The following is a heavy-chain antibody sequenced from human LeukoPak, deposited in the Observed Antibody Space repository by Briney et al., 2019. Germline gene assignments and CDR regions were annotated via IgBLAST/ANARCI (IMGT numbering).Heavy chain of an antibody. CDR3: TIFVVADPDAFEI. V-gene: IGHV4-61*02. CDR2: ISSSGST. CDR1: GGSINSGHYY. D-gene: IGHD3-3*02. J-gene: IGHJ3*02. Sequence: PSETLSFTCTVSGGSINSGHYYWNWVRQPAGKGLEWIGLISSSGSTTYSPSLKSRVTMSLDTSKNQFSLKLTSVTAADTAVYYCTIFVVADPDAFEIWGQGTMVTVSS.